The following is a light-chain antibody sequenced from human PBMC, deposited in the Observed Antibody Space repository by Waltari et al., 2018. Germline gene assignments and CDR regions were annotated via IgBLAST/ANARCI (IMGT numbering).Light chain of an antibody. Sequence: EIVMTQSPATLSVSPGDGATLSCRASQSISRNLAWYQQRPRQPPRLLIYAASTRATGVPGRFSGSGSGTEFTLSISTLQSEDFGVYYCQQYDDWPPLTFGGGTKVEIK. CDR3: QQYDDWPPLT. J-gene: IGKJ4*01. CDR1: QSISRN. CDR2: AAS. V-gene: IGKV3-15*01.